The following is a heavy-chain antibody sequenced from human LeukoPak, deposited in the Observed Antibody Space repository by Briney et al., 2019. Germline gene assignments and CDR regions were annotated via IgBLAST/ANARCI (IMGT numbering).Heavy chain of an antibody. CDR3: ARDRGWNTDSLDL. J-gene: IGHJ3*01. Sequence: PGGSLRLSCEASGFTFDIYAFIWVRQAPGKGLEWVSSISGSGGSTYYADTVKGRFTIFRDKSKNTVFLQMTALRAEDTALYYCARDRGWNTDSLDLWGQGTMVSVSS. V-gene: IGHV3-23*01. CDR1: GFTFDIYA. CDR2: ISGSGGST. D-gene: IGHD1/OR15-1a*01.